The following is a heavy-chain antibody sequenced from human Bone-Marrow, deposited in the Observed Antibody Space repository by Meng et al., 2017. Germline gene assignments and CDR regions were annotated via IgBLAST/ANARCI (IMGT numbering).Heavy chain of an antibody. CDR1: GGTFSSYA. J-gene: IGHJ6*01. CDR3: AKGSSIYGMDV. Sequence: ASVKVSCKASGGTFSSYAISWVRQATGQGLEWMGGFDPEDGETIYAQKFQGRVTMTEDTSTDTAYMELSSLRSEDTAVYYCAKGSSIYGMDVWGQGNTVTVSS. V-gene: IGHV1-24*01. D-gene: IGHD1-26*01. CDR2: FDPEDGET.